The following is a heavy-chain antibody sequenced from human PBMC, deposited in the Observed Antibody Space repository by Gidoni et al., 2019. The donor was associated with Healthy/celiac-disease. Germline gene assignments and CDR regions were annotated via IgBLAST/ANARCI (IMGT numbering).Heavy chain of an antibody. CDR3: ARVYPEAYSGSYYIEPTPGAFDI. J-gene: IGHJ3*02. D-gene: IGHD1-26*01. CDR1: GFTFSSYW. Sequence: EVQLVESGGGLVQPGGSLRLSCAASGFTFSSYWMHWVRQAPGKGLVWVSRINSDGSSTSYADSVKGRFTISRDNAKNTLYLQMNSLRAEDTAVYYCARVYPEAYSGSYYIEPTPGAFDIWGQGTMVTVSS. CDR2: INSDGSST. V-gene: IGHV3-74*01.